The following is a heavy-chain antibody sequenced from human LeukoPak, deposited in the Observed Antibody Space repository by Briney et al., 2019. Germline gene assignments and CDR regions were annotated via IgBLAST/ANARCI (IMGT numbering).Heavy chain of an antibody. CDR2: IRYDGSNK. V-gene: IGHV3-30*02. CDR1: GFTFSSYG. D-gene: IGHD3-22*01. CDR3: AKEIAPAPIRYYDSSGSDY. Sequence: GGSLRLSCAASGFTFSSYGMHWVRQAPGKGLEWVAFIRYDGSNKYYADSVKGRFTISRDNSKNTLYLQMNSLRAEDTAVYYCAKEIAPAPIRYYDSSGSDYWGQGTLVTVSS. J-gene: IGHJ4*02.